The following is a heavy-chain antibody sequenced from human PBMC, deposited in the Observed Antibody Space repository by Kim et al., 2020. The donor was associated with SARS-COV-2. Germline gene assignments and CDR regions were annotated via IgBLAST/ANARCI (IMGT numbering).Heavy chain of an antibody. CDR3: ARAPIYDYGVRLDY. V-gene: IGHV1-18*01. J-gene: IGHJ4*02. D-gene: IGHD4-17*01. Sequence: AQKLQGRVTMTTDTSTSTAYMELRSLRSDDTAVYYCARAPIYDYGVRLDYWGQGTLVTVSS.